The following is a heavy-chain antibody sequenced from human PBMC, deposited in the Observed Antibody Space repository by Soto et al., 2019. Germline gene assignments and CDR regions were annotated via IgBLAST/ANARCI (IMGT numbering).Heavy chain of an antibody. CDR3: ARQQLLPFYYALDV. D-gene: IGHD1-26*01. Sequence: SKTLSLTCNVSVGSIGGYYWSWIRQSPGKGLEYIGYIYYRGSTNYNSSLKSRVTMSVDTSRNQFSLKMNSVTAADTAVYYCARQQLLPFYYALDVWGQGTTVTVSS. V-gene: IGHV4-59*01. CDR2: IYYRGST. CDR1: VGSIGGYY. J-gene: IGHJ6*02.